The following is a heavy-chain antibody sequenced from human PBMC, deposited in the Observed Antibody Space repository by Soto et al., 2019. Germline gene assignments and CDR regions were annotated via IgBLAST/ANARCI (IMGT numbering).Heavy chain of an antibody. CDR3: ARGDSAGVDY. D-gene: IGHD1-26*01. CDR1: GYSFTSLD. Sequence: QVQLVQSGAEVREPGASVKVSCKASGYSFTSLDINWVRQTAGQGLEWMGWMEPSTGRTGYAQKFQGRVTMTRHNSINTAYMELTTLPSDDTAFYYCARGDSAGVDYWGQGTRVIVSS. V-gene: IGHV1-8*01. J-gene: IGHJ4*02. CDR2: MEPSTGRT.